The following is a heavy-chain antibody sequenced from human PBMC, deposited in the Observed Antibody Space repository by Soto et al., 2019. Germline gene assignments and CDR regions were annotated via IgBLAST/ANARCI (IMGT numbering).Heavy chain of an antibody. Sequence: KVSCKVSGYTLTELSMHWVRQAPGKGLEWMGGFDPEDGETIYAQKFQGRVTRTEDTSTDTAYMELSSLRSADTAVYYCAPVVVVPAASYFDYWGQGTLVTVSS. D-gene: IGHD2-2*01. CDR1: GYTLTELS. J-gene: IGHJ4*02. V-gene: IGHV1-24*01. CDR3: APVVVVPAASYFDY. CDR2: FDPEDGET.